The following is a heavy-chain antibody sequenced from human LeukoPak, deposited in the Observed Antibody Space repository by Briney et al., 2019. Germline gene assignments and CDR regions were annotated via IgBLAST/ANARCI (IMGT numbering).Heavy chain of an antibody. D-gene: IGHD3-22*01. J-gene: IGHJ4*02. Sequence: PSETLSLTCTVSGYSISSGYYWGWIRQPPGKGLEWIGEINHSGSTNYNPSLKSRVTISVDTSKNQFSLKLSSVTAADTAVYYCARDMGNYYDSSVGFDYWGQGTLVTVSS. CDR2: INHSGST. CDR3: ARDMGNYYDSSVGFDY. CDR1: GYSISSGYY. V-gene: IGHV4-38-2*02.